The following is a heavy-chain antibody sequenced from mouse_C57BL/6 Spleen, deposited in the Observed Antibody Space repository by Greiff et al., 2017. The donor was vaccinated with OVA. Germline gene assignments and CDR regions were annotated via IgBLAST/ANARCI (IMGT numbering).Heavy chain of an antibody. J-gene: IGHJ2*01. D-gene: IGHD1-1*02. Sequence: EVQLQESGPGLVKPSQSLSLTCSVTGYSITSGYYWNWIRQFPGNKLEWMGYISYDGSNNYNPSLKNRISITRDTSENQFFLKLNSVTTEDTATYYCARGGNYFDYWGQGTTLTVSS. V-gene: IGHV3-6*01. CDR3: ARGGNYFDY. CDR2: ISYDGSN. CDR1: GYSITSGYY.